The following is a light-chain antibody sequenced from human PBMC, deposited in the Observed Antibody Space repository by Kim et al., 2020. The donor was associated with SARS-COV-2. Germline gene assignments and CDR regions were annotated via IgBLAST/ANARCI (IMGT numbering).Light chain of an antibody. J-gene: IGKJ1*01. Sequence: SASVGDRVTINCRASQSISTWLAWYQQKPGKAPKVLSYDASTLESGVPSRFSGSGSGTEFTLTISSLQPDDFATYYCQQYKSYLWTFGQGTKVEI. CDR1: QSISTW. CDR2: DAS. CDR3: QQYKSYLWT. V-gene: IGKV1-5*01.